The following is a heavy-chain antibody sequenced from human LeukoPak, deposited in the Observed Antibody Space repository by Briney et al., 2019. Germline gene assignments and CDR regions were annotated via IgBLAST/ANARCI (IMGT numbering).Heavy chain of an antibody. CDR2: IIPIFGTA. Sequence: SVKVSCKASGGTFSSYAISWVRQAPGQGLEWMGGIIPIFGTANYAQKFQGRVTITADKSTSTAYMELSSLRSEDTAVYYCARTTVTERVGSDPWGQGTRVTVSS. V-gene: IGHV1-69*06. CDR1: GGTFSSYA. CDR3: ARTTVTERVGSDP. D-gene: IGHD4-17*01. J-gene: IGHJ5*02.